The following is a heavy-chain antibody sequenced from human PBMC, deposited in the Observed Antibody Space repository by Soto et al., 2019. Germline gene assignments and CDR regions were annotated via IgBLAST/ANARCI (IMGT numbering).Heavy chain of an antibody. D-gene: IGHD6-19*01. CDR2: ISGSGGST. V-gene: IGHV3-23*01. CDR1: GFTFRNYA. CDR3: AKDHGSVAGEAFDY. J-gene: IGHJ4*02. Sequence: GGSLRLSCAASGFTFRNYAMTWVRQAPGQGLEWVSTISGSGGSTYYADSVKGRFTISRDNSKNTLYLQMNSLRAEDTAVYYCAKDHGSVAGEAFDYWGQGNLVTVSS.